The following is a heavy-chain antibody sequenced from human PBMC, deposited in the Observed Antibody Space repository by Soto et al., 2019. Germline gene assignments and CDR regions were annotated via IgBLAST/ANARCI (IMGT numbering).Heavy chain of an antibody. CDR3: ARQFDSDSSGYFYAY. J-gene: IGHJ4*02. Sequence: QVQLVQSGAEVKKPGSSVKVSCKASGGTFSRNTFSWVRQSPGQGREWMGGIIPIFATANYAQKFQGRLSITADESTSTIYMDLSSLRFEDTAIYYCARQFDSDSSGYFYAYWGQGTLVTVSS. V-gene: IGHV1-69*01. D-gene: IGHD3-22*01. CDR2: IIPIFATA. CDR1: GGTFSRNT.